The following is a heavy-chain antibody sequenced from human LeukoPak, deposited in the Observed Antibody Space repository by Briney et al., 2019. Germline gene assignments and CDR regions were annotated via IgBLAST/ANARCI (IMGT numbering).Heavy chain of an antibody. V-gene: IGHV3-64*01. D-gene: IGHD1-26*01. J-gene: IGHJ4*02. CDR2: ISSNGGST. Sequence: PGGSLRRSCAASGFTFSSYAVHWVRQAPGKGLEYVSAISSNGGSTYYANSVKGRFTIPRDNSKNTLYLQMGSLRAEDMAVYYCARDMGATYFDYRGQGTLVTVSS. CDR3: ARDMGATYFDY. CDR1: GFTFSSYA.